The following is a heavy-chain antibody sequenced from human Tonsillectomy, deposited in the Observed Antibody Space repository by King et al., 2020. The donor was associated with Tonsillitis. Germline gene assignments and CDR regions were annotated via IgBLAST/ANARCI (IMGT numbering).Heavy chain of an antibody. V-gene: IGHV3-23*01. CDR2: MIGSGSRT. CDR1: YD. CDR3: VRGRMGVFVYFDY. J-gene: IGHJ4*02. D-gene: IGHD3-16*01. Sequence: YDMNWVRQAPGRGLEWVSNMIGSGSRTYYADPVKGRFTISRDNSKNTLYLQMNSLRAEDTAVYYCVRGRMGVFVYFDYRGEGTLVTVSS.